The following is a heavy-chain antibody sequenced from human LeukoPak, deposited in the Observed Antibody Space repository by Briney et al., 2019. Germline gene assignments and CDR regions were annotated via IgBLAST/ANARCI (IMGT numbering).Heavy chain of an antibody. CDR1: GYTITSYD. D-gene: IGHD6-13*01. V-gene: IGHV1-8*01. Sequence: ASVKVSCKASGYTITSYDINWVRQAIGQGLEWMGWMNPNSGNTGYAQKFQGRVTMTRNTSISTAYMELSSLRSEDTAVYYCARGITEQQLSYYYYYGMDVWGQGTTVTVSS. CDR3: ARGITEQQLSYYYYYGMDV. J-gene: IGHJ6*02. CDR2: MNPNSGNT.